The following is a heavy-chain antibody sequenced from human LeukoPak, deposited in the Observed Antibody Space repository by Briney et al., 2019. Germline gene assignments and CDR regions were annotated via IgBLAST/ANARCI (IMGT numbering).Heavy chain of an antibody. V-gene: IGHV1-18*01. CDR2: ISAYNGNT. Sequence: GASVKVSCKASGYTFTSYGISWVRQAPGQGLEWMGWISAYNGNTNYAQKLQGRVTMTTDTSTSTAYMELWSLRSDDTAVYYCAREGLWFGELLTSRRAYYFDYWGQGTLVTVSS. CDR1: GYTFTSYG. D-gene: IGHD3-10*01. CDR3: AREGLWFGELLTSRRAYYFDY. J-gene: IGHJ4*02.